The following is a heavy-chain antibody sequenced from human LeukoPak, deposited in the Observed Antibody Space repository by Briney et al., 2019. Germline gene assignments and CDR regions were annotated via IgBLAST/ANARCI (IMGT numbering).Heavy chain of an antibody. V-gene: IGHV3-33*01. Sequence: SLRLFCAASGITFSTSGMHWVRQAPGKGLEWVAFLWSVGTKSYHADSVKGRLTISRDNSKDMLYLQMNSLRAEDTAVYYCARDKGTTSIDNWGQGPLVTVSA. CDR2: LWSVGTKS. CDR1: GITFSTSG. J-gene: IGHJ4*02. D-gene: IGHD4-17*01. CDR3: ARDKGTTSIDN.